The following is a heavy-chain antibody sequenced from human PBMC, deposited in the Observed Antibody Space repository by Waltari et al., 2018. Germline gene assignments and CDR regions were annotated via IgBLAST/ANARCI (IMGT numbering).Heavy chain of an antibody. CDR2: INPGGVST. V-gene: IGHV1-46*01. CDR3: AREDGGSGSYLYYFDY. Sequence: QVQLVQSGAEVKKPGASVKVSCKASGYTFTSYYMHWVRQAPGQGLEWMGIINPGGVSTSYAQKFQGRVTMTRDTSTSTVYMELSSLRSEDTAVYYCAREDGGSGSYLYYFDYWGQGTLVTVSS. D-gene: IGHD3-10*01. J-gene: IGHJ4*02. CDR1: GYTFTSYY.